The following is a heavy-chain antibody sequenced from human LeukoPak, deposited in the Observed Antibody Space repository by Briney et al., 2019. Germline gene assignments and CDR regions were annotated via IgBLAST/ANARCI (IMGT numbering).Heavy chain of an antibody. D-gene: IGHD5-18*01. CDR2: TYYRSKWHN. V-gene: IGHV6-1*01. CDR1: GDSFSNKNTA. Sequence: SQTLSLTCAISGDSFSNKNTAWNWIRQSPSRGLEWLGRTYYRSKWHNTYAASVKSRITINPDTSKNQFSLQLNSVTPEDTAVYYCARDLQLWTTRDTRGGAQVGYWGQGTLVTVSS. J-gene: IGHJ4*02. CDR3: ARDLQLWTTRDTRGGAQVGY.